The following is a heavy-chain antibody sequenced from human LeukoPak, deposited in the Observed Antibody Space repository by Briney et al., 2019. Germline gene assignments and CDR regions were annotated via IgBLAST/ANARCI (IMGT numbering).Heavy chain of an antibody. Sequence: SETLSLTCAVYGGSFSDYYWSWIRQPPGKGLEWIGEINHSGSTNYNPSLKSRVTISVDTSKNQFSLKLSSVTAADTAVYYCARAWDIVLMVYAPTLDYWGQGTLVTVSS. CDR1: GGSFSDYY. CDR3: ARAWDIVLMVYAPTLDY. D-gene: IGHD2-8*01. CDR2: INHSGST. J-gene: IGHJ4*02. V-gene: IGHV4-34*01.